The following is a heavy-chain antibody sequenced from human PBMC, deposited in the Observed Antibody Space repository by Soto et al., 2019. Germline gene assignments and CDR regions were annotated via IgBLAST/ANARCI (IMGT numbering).Heavy chain of an antibody. J-gene: IGHJ4*02. CDR2: ISGSGAGT. CDR1: GITFSNYV. V-gene: IGHV3-23*01. Sequence: EVQLLESGGGLVQPGGSLRLSCAASGITFSNYVMSWVRQAPGKGLEWVSGISGSGAGTYYADSVKGRFTISRDNSTNTLYLQMNSLRAEDTDVYYCAPRAKAVTGALPFDYWGQGTLVTVSS. CDR3: APRAKAVTGALPFDY. D-gene: IGHD6-19*01.